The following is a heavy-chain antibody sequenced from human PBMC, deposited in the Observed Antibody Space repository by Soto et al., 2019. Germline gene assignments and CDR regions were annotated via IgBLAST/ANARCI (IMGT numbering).Heavy chain of an antibody. V-gene: IGHV4-30-4*01. J-gene: IGHJ6*02. D-gene: IGHD6-13*01. CDR3: ARDIAARLRRMDV. CDR2: IYYSGST. Sequence: SETLSLTCTVSGGSISSGDYYWSWIRQPPGKGLEWIGYIYYSGSTYYNPSLKSRVTISVDTSKNQFSLKLSSVTAADTAVYYCARDIAARLRRMDVWGQGTTVTVSS. CDR1: GGSISSGDYY.